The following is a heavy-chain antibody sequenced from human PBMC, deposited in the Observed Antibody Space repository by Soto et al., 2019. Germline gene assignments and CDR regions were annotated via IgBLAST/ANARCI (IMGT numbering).Heavy chain of an antibody. D-gene: IGHD6-6*01. J-gene: IGHJ4*01. CDR1: GDTILSTRW. V-gene: IGHV4-4*01. CDR3: ARQGEDRPLDY. CDR2: IYHTGTT. Sequence: QVQLQESGPGLVKPAETLALTCAVSGDTILSTRWWSWVRQPPGKGLEWIGEIYHTGTTYYNPSLKSRVIISRDTSKNQCSLNLTSVTAADTAVYFGARQGEDRPLDYWGHGTLVNVSS.